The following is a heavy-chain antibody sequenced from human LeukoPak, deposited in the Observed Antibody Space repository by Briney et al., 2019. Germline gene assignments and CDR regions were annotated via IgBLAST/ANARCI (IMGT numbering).Heavy chain of an antibody. J-gene: IGHJ4*02. CDR1: GYTFTDYH. V-gene: IGHV1-2*02. D-gene: IGHD2-8*01. CDR2: INPNSGDT. Sequence: ASVKVSCKAFGYTFTDYHMHWVRQAPGQGLEWMGWINPNSGDTNYAQKFQGRVTMTRDTTISTAYMELSRLRSDDTAVFYCATLMAHLDYWGQGALVTVSS. CDR3: ATLMAHLDY.